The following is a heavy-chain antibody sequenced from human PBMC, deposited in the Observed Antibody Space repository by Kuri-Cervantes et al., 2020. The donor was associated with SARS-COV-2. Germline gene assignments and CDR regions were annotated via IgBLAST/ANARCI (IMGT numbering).Heavy chain of an antibody. J-gene: IGHJ4*02. D-gene: IGHD3-10*01. Sequence: SETLSLTCTVSGYSISSGYYWGWIRQPPGKGLEWIGEINHSGSTNYNPSLKSRITISVDTSENQFSLKLSSVTAADTAVYYCASLWFGEPGYYFDYWGQGTLVTVSS. CDR2: INHSGST. V-gene: IGHV4-38-2*02. CDR1: GYSISSGYY. CDR3: ASLWFGEPGYYFDY.